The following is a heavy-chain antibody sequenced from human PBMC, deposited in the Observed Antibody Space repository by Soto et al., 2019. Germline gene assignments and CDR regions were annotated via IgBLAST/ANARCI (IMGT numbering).Heavy chain of an antibody. CDR3: ARVREPLTGGPWFDP. CDR2: INHSGST. CDR1: GGSISSGPYY. J-gene: IGHJ5*02. Sequence: SETLSLTCTVSGGSISSGPYYWTWIRQPPGKGLEWIGEINHSGSTNYNPSLKSRVTISVDTSKNQFSLKLSSVTAADTAVYYCARVREPLTGGPWFDPWGQGTLVTVSS. D-gene: IGHD1-26*01. V-gene: IGHV4-39*07.